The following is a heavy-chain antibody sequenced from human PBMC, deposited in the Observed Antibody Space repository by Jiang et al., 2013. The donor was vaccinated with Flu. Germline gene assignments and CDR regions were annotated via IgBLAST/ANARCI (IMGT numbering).Heavy chain of an antibody. J-gene: IGHJ4*02. CDR3: ARGVNWVDY. CDR1: GGSISSYY. CDR2: LLQWEH. Sequence: LLKPSETLSLTCTVSGGSISSYYWSWDPAAPREGTGVDWVYLLQWEHQLQPSLKSRVTISVDTSKNQFSLKLSSVTAADTAVYYCARGVNWVDYWGQGTLVTVSS. V-gene: IGHV4-59*01. D-gene: IGHD3-16*01.